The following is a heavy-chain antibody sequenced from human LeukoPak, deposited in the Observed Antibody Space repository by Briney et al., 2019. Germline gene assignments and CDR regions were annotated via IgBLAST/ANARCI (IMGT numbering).Heavy chain of an antibody. CDR3: ARDPRPYYYDSSGYPLDY. CDR2: INPNSGGT. J-gene: IGHJ4*02. V-gene: IGHV1-2*02. D-gene: IGHD3-22*01. Sequence: RASVKVSCKASGYTFTGYYMHWVRQAPGQGLEWMGWINPNSGGTSYAQKFQGRVTMTRDTSISTAYMELSRLRSDDTAVYYCARDPRPYYYDSSGYPLDYWGQGTLVTVSS. CDR1: GYTFTGYY.